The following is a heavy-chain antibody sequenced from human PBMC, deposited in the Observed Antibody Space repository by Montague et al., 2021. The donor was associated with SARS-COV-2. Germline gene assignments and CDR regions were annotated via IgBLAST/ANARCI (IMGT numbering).Heavy chain of an antibody. Sequence: SETLSLTCTVSGGSISSYYWTWIRQPPGKGMEWLGYIYYTGSTNYNPSLESRGTISLDTPKNQFSLKLSSVTAADTAVYYCARGHYFGRNDYYYGVDVWGQGTTVTVSS. D-gene: IGHD3-10*01. V-gene: IGHV4-59*13. CDR2: IYYTGST. CDR1: GGSISSYY. J-gene: IGHJ6*02. CDR3: ARGHYFGRNDYYYGVDV.